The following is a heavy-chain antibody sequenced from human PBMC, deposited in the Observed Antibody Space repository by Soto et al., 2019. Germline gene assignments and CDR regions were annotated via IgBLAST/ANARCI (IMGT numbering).Heavy chain of an antibody. J-gene: IGHJ6*02. V-gene: IGHV1-18*01. Sequence: GASVKVSCKASGYTFTSYGISWVRQAPGQGLEWMGWISAYNGNTNYAQKRQGRVTMTTDTSSNTAYMELRSLRSDDTAMYYCARGGYYDSSGSRNYHYYGMNVWGQGTTVTVSS. CDR2: ISAYNGNT. CDR1: GYTFTSYG. D-gene: IGHD3-22*01. CDR3: ARGGYYDSSGSRNYHYYGMNV.